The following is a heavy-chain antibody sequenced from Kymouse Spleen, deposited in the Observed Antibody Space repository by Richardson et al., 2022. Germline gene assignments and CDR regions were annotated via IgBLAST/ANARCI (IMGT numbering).Heavy chain of an antibody. CDR1: GFTFSNAW. Sequence: EVQLVESGGGLVKPGGSLRLSCAASGFTFSNAWMSWVRQAPGKGLEWVGRIKSKTDGGTTDYAAPVKGRFTISRDDSKNTLYLQMNSLKTEDTAVYYCTTDRFWSGYSILLLLRYGRLGPRDHGHRLL. J-gene: IGHJ6*02. CDR3: TTDRFWSGYSILLLLRYGR. CDR2: IKSKTDGGTT. V-gene: IGHV3-15*01. D-gene: IGHD3-3*01.